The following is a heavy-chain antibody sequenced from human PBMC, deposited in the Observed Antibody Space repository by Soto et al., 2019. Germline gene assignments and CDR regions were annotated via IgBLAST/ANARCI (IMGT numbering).Heavy chain of an antibody. CDR3: ARDWGGLGY. CDR1: GFTFSNYW. J-gene: IGHJ4*02. D-gene: IGHD3-10*01. V-gene: IGHV3-7*03. Sequence: GALRLSCAASGFTFSNYWMTWVRQAPGKGLEWVANIKKDGSEKSYVDSVKGRFTISRDNAKNSLYLEMNSLRVEDTAVYYCARDWGGLGYWGQGTLVTVSS. CDR2: IKKDGSEK.